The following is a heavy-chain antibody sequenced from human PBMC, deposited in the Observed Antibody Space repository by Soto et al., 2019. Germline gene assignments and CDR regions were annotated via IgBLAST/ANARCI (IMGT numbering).Heavy chain of an antibody. J-gene: IGHJ4*02. Sequence: EVQLVESGGGVLRPGGSLRLSCAASGFTFDDYGMSWARQAPGKGLEWVSGVNWNGGSTGYADSVKGRFTISRDNAKNSMYVQMNSLRSADTAFYYCVRGARLHFDYWGQGTLVTVSS. CDR2: VNWNGGST. V-gene: IGHV3-20*04. CDR3: VRGARLHFDY. CDR1: GFTFDDYG.